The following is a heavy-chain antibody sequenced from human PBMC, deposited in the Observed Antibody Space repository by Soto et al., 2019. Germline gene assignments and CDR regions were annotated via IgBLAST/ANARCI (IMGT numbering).Heavy chain of an antibody. J-gene: IGHJ6*02. CDR1: GGTLSSYG. CDR3: ARELPNAIFGVVLSYGMDV. CDR2: IIPISGAA. V-gene: IGHV1-69*01. D-gene: IGHD3-3*01. Sequence: QMQLVQSGAEVKKPGSSLKVSCKASGGTLSSYGISWVRQAPGQGLEWMGGIIPISGAAKYAEKFQDRVTITADESANTAYMDVRSRRFEDTVVYYCARELPNAIFGVVLSYGMDVWGQGTTVTVSS.